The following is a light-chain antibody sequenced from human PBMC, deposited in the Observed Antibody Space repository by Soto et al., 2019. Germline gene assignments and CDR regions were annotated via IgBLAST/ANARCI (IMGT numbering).Light chain of an antibody. V-gene: IGKV1-39*01. CDR2: AAS. Sequence: DIQMTQSPSSLSASVGDRVTITCRASQSISSYLNWYQQKPGKAPKLLIYAASSLQIGGPSRFSGSGSGTDFTLTISSLQPEDFATYYCQQSYSTPPTFGQGTKVEIK. CDR1: QSISSY. J-gene: IGKJ1*01. CDR3: QQSYSTPPT.